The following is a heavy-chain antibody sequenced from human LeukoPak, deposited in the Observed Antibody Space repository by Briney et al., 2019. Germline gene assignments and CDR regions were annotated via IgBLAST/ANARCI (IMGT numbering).Heavy chain of an antibody. CDR2: IYTSGST. CDR1: GGSISSGSYY. J-gene: IGHJ2*01. D-gene: IGHD5-18*01. V-gene: IGHV4-61*02. CDR3: ARDRSGYSYGPKYFDL. Sequence: SETLSLTCTVSGGSISSGSYYWSWIRQPAGKGLEWIGRIYTSGSTNYNPSLKSRVTISVDTSKNQFSLKLSSVTAADTAVYYCARDRSGYSYGPKYFDLWGRGTLVTVSS.